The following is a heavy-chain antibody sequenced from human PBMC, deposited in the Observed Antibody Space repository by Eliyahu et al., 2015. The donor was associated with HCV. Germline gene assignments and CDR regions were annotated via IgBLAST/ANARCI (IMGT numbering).Heavy chain of an antibody. V-gene: IGHV4-39*01. J-gene: IGHJ3*02. CDR1: GGSISSIGYH. CDR2: IYYSGST. D-gene: IGHD2-21*02. Sequence: QLQLQESGPGLVKPSETLSLTCTVSGGSISSIGYHWGWIRQPPGKGLEWIGTIYYSGSTYYNPSPNSRVTISVDTSKNQFSLKVTSVTAADTAVYYCARSPHVCGGDCWAFDIWGQGTMVTVSS. CDR3: ARSPHVCGGDCWAFDI.